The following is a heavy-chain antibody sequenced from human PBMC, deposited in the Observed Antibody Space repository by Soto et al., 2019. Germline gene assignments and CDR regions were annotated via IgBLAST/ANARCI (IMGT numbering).Heavy chain of an antibody. V-gene: IGHV4-59*08. J-gene: IGHJ6*03. Sequence: QVQLQESGPGLVKPSETLSLTCTVSGGSISSYYWSWIRQPPGKGLEWIGYIYYSGSTNYNPSLKSRVTMSVDTSKNQFSLKLSSVTAADTAVYYCARHGGDSSSWYHYCYYYYMDVWGKGTTVTVSS. CDR2: IYYSGST. CDR1: GGSISSYY. CDR3: ARHGGDSSSWYHYCYYYYMDV. D-gene: IGHD6-13*01.